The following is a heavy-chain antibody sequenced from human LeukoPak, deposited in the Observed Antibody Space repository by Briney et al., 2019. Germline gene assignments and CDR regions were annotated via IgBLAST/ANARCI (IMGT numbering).Heavy chain of an antibody. CDR3: ATDLAARPSFFDY. J-gene: IGHJ4*02. D-gene: IGHD6-6*01. Sequence: ASVKVSCKASGYTFTGYYMHWVRQAPGQGLEWMGGFDPEDGETIYAQKFQGRVTMTEDTSTDTAYMELSSLRSEDTAVYYCATDLAARPSFFDYWGQGTLVTVSS. CDR1: GYTFTGYY. V-gene: IGHV1-24*01. CDR2: FDPEDGET.